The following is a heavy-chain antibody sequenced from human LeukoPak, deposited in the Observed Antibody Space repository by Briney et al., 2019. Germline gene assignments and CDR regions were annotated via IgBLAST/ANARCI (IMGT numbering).Heavy chain of an antibody. CDR1: GFTFKAFR. J-gene: IGHJ4*02. CDR2: ISEDGDND. Sequence: GGSLRLSCSVSGFTFKAFRMHWVRQAPGKGLEWVAFISEDGDNDSYADSVKGRFTISRDNYENTLHLQMNSLRSEDTAVYYCARVSRYRPNWGQGTLVTVSS. D-gene: IGHD3-16*02. V-gene: IGHV3-30*03. CDR3: ARVSRYRPN.